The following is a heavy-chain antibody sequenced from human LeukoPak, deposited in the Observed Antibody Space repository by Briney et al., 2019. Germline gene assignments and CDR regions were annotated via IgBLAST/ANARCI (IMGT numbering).Heavy chain of an antibody. CDR3: ARDSGYSSGWYLPYYYYGMDV. V-gene: IGHV1-46*01. Sequence: GASVKVSCKASGYTFTSYYMHWVRQAPGQGLEWMGIINPSGGSTSYAQKFQGRVTMTRDTSTSTVYMELSSLRSEDTAVYYCARDSGYSSGWYLPYYYYGMDVWGQGTTVTVSS. J-gene: IGHJ6*02. CDR2: INPSGGST. D-gene: IGHD6-19*01. CDR1: GYTFTSYY.